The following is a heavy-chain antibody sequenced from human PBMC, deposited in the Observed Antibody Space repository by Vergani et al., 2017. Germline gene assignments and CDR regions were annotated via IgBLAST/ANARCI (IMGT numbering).Heavy chain of an antibody. CDR2: INTNGDYT. D-gene: IGHD1-1*01. CDR1: GFTFSSYV. V-gene: IGHV3-23*01. Sequence: EVQLLESGGGLVQPGGSLRLSCAASGFTFSSYVMNWVRQAPGKGLDWVSTINTNGDYTLYGDSVKGRFTISRDISKNTLYLQMNSLRDDDPAIFYCAKGGWNYWFDSWGQGTLVIVS. CDR3: AKGGWNYWFDS. J-gene: IGHJ5*01.